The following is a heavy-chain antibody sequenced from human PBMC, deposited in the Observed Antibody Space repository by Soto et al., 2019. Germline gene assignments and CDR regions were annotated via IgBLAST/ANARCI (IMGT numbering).Heavy chain of an antibody. J-gene: IGHJ6*02. Sequence: TDSDSGGKGGNRRFHLIWIRQPPGKGLEWIGYIYYSGSTNYNPSLKSRVTISVDRSKNQFSLKLNSVTAADTVVYNCTRPTYYYYGIDVSAQ. V-gene: IGHV4-61*01. D-gene: IGHD1-26*01. CDR3: TRPTYYYYGIDV. CDR1: GGKGGNRRFH. CDR2: IYYSGST.